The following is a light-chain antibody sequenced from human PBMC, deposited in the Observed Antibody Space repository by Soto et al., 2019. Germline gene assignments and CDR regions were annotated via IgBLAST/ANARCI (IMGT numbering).Light chain of an antibody. CDR2: EGT. V-gene: IGLV2-14*02. CDR3: CSYTSSTTPL. Sequence: QSVLTQPASVSASPGQSITIPCTGTSSDVGSYNLVSWFQQHPGKVPKLLIYEGTKRPSGLSDRFSGSKSGTTASLTISGLQAEDEAHYYCCSYTSSTTPLFGGGTQLTVL. CDR1: SSDVGSYNL. J-gene: IGLJ2*01.